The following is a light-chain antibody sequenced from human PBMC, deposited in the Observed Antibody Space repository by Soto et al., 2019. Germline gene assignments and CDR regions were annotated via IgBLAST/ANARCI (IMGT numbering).Light chain of an antibody. CDR2: DAS. V-gene: IGKV3-20*01. Sequence: TLYQTTLSVSPGERATLSCRASQSVSSNLAWYQQKPGQAPRLLIYDASSRATGIPDRFSGGGSGTDFTLTISRLEPEDSAVYYCENHGTTFGQGTKVDIK. J-gene: IGKJ1*01. CDR3: ENHGTT. CDR1: QSVSSN.